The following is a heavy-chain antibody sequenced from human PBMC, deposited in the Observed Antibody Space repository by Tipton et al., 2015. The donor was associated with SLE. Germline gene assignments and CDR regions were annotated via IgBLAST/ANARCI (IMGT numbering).Heavy chain of an antibody. V-gene: IGHV4-39*01. CDR3: AGYTSGWYNGPDY. CDR1: GGSISSSSYY. CDR2: IYYSGST. J-gene: IGHJ4*02. D-gene: IGHD6-19*01. Sequence: LRLSCTVSGGSISSSSYYWGWIRQSPGKGLEWIGSIYYSGSTYYTPSLKSRVTIYVDTSKNQFSLKLSSVTAADTAVYYCAGYTSGWYNGPDYWGQGTLVTVSS.